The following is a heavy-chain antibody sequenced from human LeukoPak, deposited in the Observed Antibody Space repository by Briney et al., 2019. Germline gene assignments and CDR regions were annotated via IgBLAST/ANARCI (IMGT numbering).Heavy chain of an antibody. CDR1: GYTFSTFY. CDR3: ARGEFRTGAKGDYYYYMDV. D-gene: IGHD3/OR15-3a*01. Sequence: GASVKVSCKESGYTFSTFYMHWVRQAPGQGLEWMGWINPNSGGTDYAQKLQGRVTMTRDTSISTAYMELIGLRSDDTAVYYCARGEFRTGAKGDYYYYMDVWGKGTTVTVSS. V-gene: IGHV1-2*02. J-gene: IGHJ6*03. CDR2: INPNSGGT.